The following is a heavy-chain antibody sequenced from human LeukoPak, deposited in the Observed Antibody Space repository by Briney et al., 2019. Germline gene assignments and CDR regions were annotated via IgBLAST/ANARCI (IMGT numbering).Heavy chain of an antibody. CDR2: ITSSSSYI. V-gene: IGHV3-21*04. J-gene: IGHJ4*02. D-gene: IGHD6-6*01. CDR3: AKDGMYSSSSSYYFDY. Sequence: GGSLRLSCAASGFTFSTYNMNWVRHAPGKGLEWISSITSSSSYIYYADSVKGRFTISRDISKNTLYLQMNSLSAEDAAVYYCAKDGMYSSSSSYYFDYWGQGTLVTVSS. CDR1: GFTFSTYN.